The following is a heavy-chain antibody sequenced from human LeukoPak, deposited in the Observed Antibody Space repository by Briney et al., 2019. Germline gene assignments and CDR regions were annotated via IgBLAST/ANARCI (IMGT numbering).Heavy chain of an antibody. J-gene: IGHJ4*02. CDR3: AKRYGLGSSPFDY. D-gene: IGHD3-10*01. Sequence: GGSLRLSCAASGFAFSTYSMNWVRQAPGKGLEWVSSISSSSTYIYYADSVKGRFTISRDNAKNSLYLQMNSLRAEDTAVYSCAKRYGLGSSPFDYWGQGALVTVSS. CDR1: GFAFSTYS. V-gene: IGHV3-21*01. CDR2: ISSSSTYI.